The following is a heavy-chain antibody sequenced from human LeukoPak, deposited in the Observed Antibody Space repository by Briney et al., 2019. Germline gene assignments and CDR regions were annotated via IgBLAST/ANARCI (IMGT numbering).Heavy chain of an antibody. J-gene: IGHJ4*02. D-gene: IGHD3-22*01. Sequence: ASVKVSCKASGYTFTSYGISWVRQAPGQGLEWMGWISAYNGNTNYAQKLQGRVTMTTDTSTSTAYMELRSLRSDDAAVYYGARSNGVGLRRNVVINQFYYWGQGTLVAVS. CDR1: GYTFTSYG. CDR2: ISAYNGNT. V-gene: IGHV1-18*01. CDR3: ARSNGVGLRRNVVINQFYY.